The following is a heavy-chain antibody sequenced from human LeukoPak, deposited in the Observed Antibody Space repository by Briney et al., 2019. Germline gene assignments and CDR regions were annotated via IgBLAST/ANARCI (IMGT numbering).Heavy chain of an antibody. D-gene: IGHD6-19*01. CDR1: GFTFSNAW. CDR2: IKSKTDGGTT. Sequence: GGSLRLSCAASGFTFSNAWMSWVRQAPGKGLEWVGRIKSKTDGGTTDYAAPVKGRFTISRDDSKNTLYLQMNSLRAEDTAVYYCARDKSSGWATSEYYFDYWGQGTLVTVSS. CDR3: ARDKSSGWATSEYYFDY. V-gene: IGHV3-15*01. J-gene: IGHJ4*02.